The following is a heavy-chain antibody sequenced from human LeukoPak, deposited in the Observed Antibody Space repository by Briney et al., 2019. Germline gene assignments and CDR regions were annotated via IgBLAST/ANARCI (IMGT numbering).Heavy chain of an antibody. CDR1: GFTFDDYA. Sequence: GGSLRLSCAASGFTFDDYAMHWVRQAPGKGLEWVSGISWNSGSIGYADSVKGRFTISRDNAENSLFLHMNSLGAGDTAVYYCARRATEVSDWGQGTLVTVSS. D-gene: IGHD6-6*01. J-gene: IGHJ4*02. V-gene: IGHV3-9*01. CDR2: ISWNSGSI. CDR3: ARRATEVSD.